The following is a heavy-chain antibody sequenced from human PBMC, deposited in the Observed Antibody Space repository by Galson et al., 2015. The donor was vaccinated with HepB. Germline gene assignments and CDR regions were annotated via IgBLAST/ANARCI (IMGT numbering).Heavy chain of an antibody. CDR1: GYTFTAYA. J-gene: IGHJ3*02. CDR3: ARRGRTTNAFDI. V-gene: IGHV1-69*06. Sequence: SVKVSCKASGYTFTAYAIHWVRQAPGQGLEWMGGIIPIFGTANYAQKFQGRVTITADKSTSTAYMELSSLRSEDTAVYYCARRGRTTNAFDIWGQGTMVTVSS. D-gene: IGHD2-2*01. CDR2: IIPIFGTA.